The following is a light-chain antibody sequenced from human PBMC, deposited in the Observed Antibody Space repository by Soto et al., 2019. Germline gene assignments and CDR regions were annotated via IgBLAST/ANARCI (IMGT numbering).Light chain of an antibody. CDR1: SSDVGGYNY. CDR3: SSYAGSNNLV. V-gene: IGLV2-8*01. Sequence: QSALTQAPSASGSPGQSVTISCTGTSSDVGGYNYVSWYQQHPGKAPKLMIYEVSKWPSGVPDRFSGSKSGNTASLTVSGLQAEDEADYYCSSYAGSNNLVFGGGTKLTVL. J-gene: IGLJ2*01. CDR2: EVS.